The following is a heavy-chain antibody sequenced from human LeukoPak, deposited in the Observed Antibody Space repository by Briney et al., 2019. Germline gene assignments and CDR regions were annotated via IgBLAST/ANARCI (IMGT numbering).Heavy chain of an antibody. CDR1: GGPIRTTSYY. Sequence: SETLSLTCTVSGGPIRTTSYYWGWIRQPPGKGLEWIGSIYYSGNTYYNASLKSQVSISIDTSKNQFSLRLTSVTAADTAVYYCARQTGSGLFILPGGQGTLVTVSS. V-gene: IGHV4-39*01. J-gene: IGHJ4*02. D-gene: IGHD3/OR15-3a*01. CDR2: IYYSGNT. CDR3: ARQTGSGLFILP.